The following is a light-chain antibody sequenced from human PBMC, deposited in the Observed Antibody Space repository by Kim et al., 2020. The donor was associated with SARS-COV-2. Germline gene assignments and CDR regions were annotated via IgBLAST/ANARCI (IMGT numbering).Light chain of an antibody. CDR1: QDIRSW. J-gene: IGKJ1*01. CDR3: QQYNVPWT. Sequence: DIQMTQSPSTLSASVGDRVTITCRASQDIRSWLAWYQEKPGKAPKMLIYKVSDLASGVPPRFSGSGSGTEFTLTISSLQPDDFATYYCQQYNVPWTFGQGTKVDIK. V-gene: IGKV1-5*03. CDR2: KVS.